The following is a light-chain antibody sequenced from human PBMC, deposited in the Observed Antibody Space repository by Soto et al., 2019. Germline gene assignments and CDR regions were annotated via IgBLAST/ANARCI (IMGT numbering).Light chain of an antibody. CDR1: SSDVGGYNY. V-gene: IGLV2-11*01. CDR3: CSYAGSYVLV. Sequence: QSALTQPRSVSGSPGQSVTISCTGTSSDVGGYNYVSWYQQHPGKAPKLIIYDVTKRPSGVPDRFSGSKSGNTASLTISGLQAEDESDYHCCSYAGSYVLVLGGGTKLTVL. J-gene: IGLJ2*01. CDR2: DVT.